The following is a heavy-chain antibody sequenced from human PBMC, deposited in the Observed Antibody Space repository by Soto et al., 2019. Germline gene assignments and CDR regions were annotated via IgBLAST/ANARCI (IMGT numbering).Heavy chain of an antibody. CDR2: IYYSGRT. D-gene: IGHD6-13*01. J-gene: IGHJ4*02. CDR1: GGSISSYY. V-gene: IGHV4-59*01. CDR3: ARGYSSSWYSDY. Sequence: QVQLQESGPGLVKPSETLSLTCTVSGGSISSYYWSWIRQPPGKGLEWIGYIYYSGRTNHNPSLKSRVTISVDTSKNQFSLKLSSVTAADTAVYYCARGYSSSWYSDYWGQGTLVIVSS.